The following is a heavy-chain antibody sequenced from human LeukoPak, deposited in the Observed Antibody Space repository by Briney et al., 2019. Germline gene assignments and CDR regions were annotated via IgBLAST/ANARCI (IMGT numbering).Heavy chain of an antibody. Sequence: HTGGSLRLSCAASGFTFSSYWMSWVRQAPGKGLEWVANIKQDGSEKYYVDSVKGRFTISRDNAKNSLYLQMNSLRAEDTAVYYCARAIGESYYYDSSGVSDYWGQGTLVTVSS. D-gene: IGHD3-22*01. V-gene: IGHV3-7*01. CDR3: ARAIGESYYYDSSGVSDY. J-gene: IGHJ4*02. CDR1: GFTFSSYW. CDR2: IKQDGSEK.